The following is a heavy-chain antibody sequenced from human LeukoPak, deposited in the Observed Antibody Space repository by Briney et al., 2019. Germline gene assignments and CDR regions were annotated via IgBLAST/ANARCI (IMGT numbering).Heavy chain of an antibody. V-gene: IGHV1-69*13. J-gene: IGHJ4*02. CDR3: ARLYSSGWSQRGDY. CDR1: GGTFSSYA. D-gene: IGHD6-19*01. Sequence: ASVKVSCKASGGTFSSYAISWVRQAPGQGLEWMGGIIPIFGTANYAQKFQGRVTITADESTSTAYMELSSLRSEDTAVYYCARLYSSGWSQRGDYWGQGTLVTVSS. CDR2: IIPIFGTA.